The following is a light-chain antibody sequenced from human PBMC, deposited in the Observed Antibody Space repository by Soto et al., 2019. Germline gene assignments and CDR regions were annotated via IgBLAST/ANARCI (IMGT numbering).Light chain of an antibody. CDR1: QSVSSSY. J-gene: IGKJ4*01. CDR3: QQYGRSPLT. CDR2: GAS. V-gene: IGKV3-20*01. Sequence: EIVLTQSPGTLSLSPGERVTLSCRASQSVSSSYLAWYQQKPGQAPRLVIYGASSRATGISDRFSGSGSGTDFTLTISRLEPEDCAVYYCQQYGRSPLTFGEGTKVEIK.